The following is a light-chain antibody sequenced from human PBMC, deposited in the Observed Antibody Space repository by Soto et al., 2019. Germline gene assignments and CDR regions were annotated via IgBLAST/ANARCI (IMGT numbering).Light chain of an antibody. Sequence: IQLTQSPSSLSASVRDRVSITCRASQDIKTYLAWYQQKQGKAPKLLISGTFTLQSGVPSWFNGSCSGTDFTLTINRLPPEDFATYTCQHHNYYPPFTFGPGTKVDLE. V-gene: IGKV1-9*01. J-gene: IGKJ3*01. CDR3: QHHNYYPPFT. CDR1: QDIKTY. CDR2: GTF.